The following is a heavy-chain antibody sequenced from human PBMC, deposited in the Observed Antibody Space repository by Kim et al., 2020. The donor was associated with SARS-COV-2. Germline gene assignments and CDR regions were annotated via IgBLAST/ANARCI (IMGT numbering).Heavy chain of an antibody. V-gene: IGHV3-48*02. CDR1: GFTFTSYS. CDR2: INGDTVTI. CDR3: VRDYSWAFHC. D-gene: IGHD2-15*01. J-gene: IGHJ4*02. Sequence: GGSLRLSCAASGFTFTSYSMNWVRQAPGKGLEWISYINGDTVTIYYADSVKGRFTISRDNAKNSVYLQMNGLRDEDTAVYFCVRDYSWAFHCWGQGTLVTVSS.